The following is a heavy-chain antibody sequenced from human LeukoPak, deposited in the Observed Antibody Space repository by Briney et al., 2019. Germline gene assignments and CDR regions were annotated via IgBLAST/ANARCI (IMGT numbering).Heavy chain of an antibody. J-gene: IGHJ4*02. D-gene: IGHD2-2*01. CDR1: GGTFNTYT. Sequence: SVKVSCKSSGGTFNTYTINWVRQAPGQGLEWMGGIIPIFRTTNYAQKFQGRVTITTDESTNTVYMELSSLRSEDTAVYSCARSCSSATCPLDYWGQGTLVTVSS. CDR2: IIPIFRTT. CDR3: ARSCSSATCPLDY. V-gene: IGHV1-69*05.